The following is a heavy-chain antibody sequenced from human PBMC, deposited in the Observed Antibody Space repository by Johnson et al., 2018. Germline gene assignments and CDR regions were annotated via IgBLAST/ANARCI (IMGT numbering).Heavy chain of an antibody. CDR1: GFTFSYYG. CDR2: IWSDGSVK. V-gene: IGHV3-33*01. CDR3: ARRQQQFHAFDI. J-gene: IGHJ3*02. D-gene: IGHD6-13*01. Sequence: QVQLVESGGGVVQPGRSLRLSCAASGFTFSYYGMHWVRQAPGKGLEWVAVIWSDGSVKYYADSVQGRFTVSRDNSKNILYWKMNSLRAEDTAVYYWARRQQQFHAFDIWGQGTMVTVSS.